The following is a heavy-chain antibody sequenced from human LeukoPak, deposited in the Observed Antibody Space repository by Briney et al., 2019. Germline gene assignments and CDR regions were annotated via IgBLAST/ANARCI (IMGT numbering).Heavy chain of an antibody. CDR2: IYYSGST. Sequence: SQTLSLTCTVSGGSISSGSYYWSWIRQPPGKGLEWIGYIYYSGSTNYNPSLKSRVTISVDTSKNQFSLKLSSVTAADTAVYYCARADWGSAFDIWGQGTMVTVSS. D-gene: IGHD7-27*01. V-gene: IGHV4-61*01. J-gene: IGHJ3*02. CDR1: GGSISSGSYY. CDR3: ARADWGSAFDI.